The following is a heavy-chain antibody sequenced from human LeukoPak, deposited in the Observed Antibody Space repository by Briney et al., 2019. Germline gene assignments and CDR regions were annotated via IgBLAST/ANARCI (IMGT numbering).Heavy chain of an antibody. CDR3: ARHKEEKYCSTTSCYRVWFDP. CDR1: GYSISSGYY. Sequence: SETLSLTCAVSGYSISSGYYWGWIRQPPGQGLEWIGSIFHSGRTYYNPPLKSRVTISVDTSKNQFSLKLSSVTAADTAVYYCARHKEEKYCSTTSCYRVWFDPWGQGTLVTVSS. J-gene: IGHJ5*02. CDR2: IFHSGRT. D-gene: IGHD2-2*02. V-gene: IGHV4-38-2*01.